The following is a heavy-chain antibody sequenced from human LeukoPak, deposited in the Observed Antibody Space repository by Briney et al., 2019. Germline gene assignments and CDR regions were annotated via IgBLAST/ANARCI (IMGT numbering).Heavy chain of an antibody. Sequence: GGSLRLSCATSGFTFNSYAMSWVRQAPGKGLEWVSGISGSGGSTYYADSVKGRFTISRDNSKNTLYLQMNSLRAEDTAVYYCAKSKARIAVAGGMDVWGQGTTVTVSS. V-gene: IGHV3-23*01. D-gene: IGHD6-19*01. CDR3: AKSKARIAVAGGMDV. CDR2: ISGSGGST. J-gene: IGHJ6*02. CDR1: GFTFNSYA.